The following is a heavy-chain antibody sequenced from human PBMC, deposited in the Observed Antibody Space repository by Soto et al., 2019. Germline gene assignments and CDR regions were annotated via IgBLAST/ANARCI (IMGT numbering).Heavy chain of an antibody. CDR2: IRSKANSYAT. Sequence: EVQLVESGGGLVQPGGSLKLSCAASGFTFSGSAMHWVRQASGKGLEWVGRIRSKANSYATAYAASVNGRFTISRGDRKTAAYLQLTSLNPEAAAVYDCTCEPSNNGMDVWGQGTTVLVSS. CDR1: GFTFSGSA. CDR3: TCEPSNNGMDV. V-gene: IGHV3-73*01. J-gene: IGHJ6*02.